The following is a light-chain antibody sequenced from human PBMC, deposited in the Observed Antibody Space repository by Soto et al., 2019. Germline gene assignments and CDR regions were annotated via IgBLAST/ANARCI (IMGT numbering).Light chain of an antibody. CDR2: EVS. Sequence: QSVLTQPPSASWSPGQSVTISCTGTSSDIGYYNYVSWYQQYPGKAPKLLIYEVSKRPSGVPDRFSGSKSGNTASLTVSGLHAADEADYYCTSYAGNDVHYVFGTGTKVTVL. J-gene: IGLJ1*01. CDR3: TSYAGNDVHYV. CDR1: SSDIGYYNY. V-gene: IGLV2-8*01.